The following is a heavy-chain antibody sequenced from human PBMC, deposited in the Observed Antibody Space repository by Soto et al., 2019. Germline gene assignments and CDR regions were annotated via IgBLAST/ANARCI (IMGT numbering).Heavy chain of an antibody. V-gene: IGHV6-1*01. J-gene: IGHJ4*02. CDR2: TYYRSKWYN. CDR3: ATTRYYYGSGSYFDF. Sequence: SQTLSLTCAISGDSVSSNSAAWNLIRQSPSRGLEWLGETYYRSKWYNHYAVSVKSRITLRSDTSKNEFSLHLNSVTPEDTGVYFCATTRYYYGSGSYFDFWGQGTPVTVSS. D-gene: IGHD3-10*01. CDR1: GDSVSSNSAA.